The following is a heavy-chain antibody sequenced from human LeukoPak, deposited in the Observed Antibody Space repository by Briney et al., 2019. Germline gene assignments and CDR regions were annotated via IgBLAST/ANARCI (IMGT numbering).Heavy chain of an antibody. Sequence: ASVKVSCKAPGGTFSSYAISWVRQAPGQGLEWMGRIIPILGIANYAQKFQGRVTITADKSTSTAYMELSSLRSEDTAVYYCARDYSDYLNLFDPWGQGTLVTVSS. V-gene: IGHV1-69*04. CDR3: ARDYSDYLNLFDP. D-gene: IGHD4-11*01. CDR2: IIPILGIA. J-gene: IGHJ5*02. CDR1: GGTFSSYA.